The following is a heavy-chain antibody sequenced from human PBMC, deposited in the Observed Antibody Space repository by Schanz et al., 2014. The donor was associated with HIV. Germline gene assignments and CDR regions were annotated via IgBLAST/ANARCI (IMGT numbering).Heavy chain of an antibody. J-gene: IGHJ3*02. CDR2: ITPKFGTE. V-gene: IGHV1-69*01. D-gene: IGHD2-2*01. CDR1: GGTLSNYA. Sequence: QVPLVQSGAEVKKTGSPVKVSCKAFGGTLSNYAISWVRQAPGQGLEWLGLITPKFGTENYAQKFQGRVTITADESTSTAYMELSSLRSEDTAVYYCARDLSLASSTPTLAFDIWGQGTMVTVSS. CDR3: ARDLSLASSTPTLAFDI.